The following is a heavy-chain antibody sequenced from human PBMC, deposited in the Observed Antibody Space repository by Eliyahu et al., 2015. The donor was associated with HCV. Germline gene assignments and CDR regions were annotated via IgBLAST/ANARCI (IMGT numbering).Heavy chain of an antibody. J-gene: IGHJ5*02. V-gene: IGHV3-21*01. CDR2: XXSSSSYI. CDR1: GFTFSSXS. Sequence: EVQLVESGGGLVKPGGSLRLSCAASGFTFSSXSMNWVRQAPGXGLEWXSSXXSSSSYIYYADSVKGRFTIPRDNAKNSLYLQMNSLRAEDTAVYYCASNDWFDPWGQGTLVTVSS. CDR3: ASNDWFDP.